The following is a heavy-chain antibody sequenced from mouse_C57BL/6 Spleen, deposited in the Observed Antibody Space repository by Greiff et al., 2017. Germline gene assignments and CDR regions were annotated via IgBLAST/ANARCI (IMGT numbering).Heavy chain of an antibody. D-gene: IGHD2-3*01. CDR1: GYTFTSYW. Sequence: VQLQQPGAELVKPGASVKLSCKASGYTFTSYWMHWVKQRPGQGLEWIGMIHPNSGSTNYNEKFKSKATLTVDKSSSTAYMQLSSLTSEDSAVYCSARGRGNGYYVDYYAMDYWGQGTSVTVSS. V-gene: IGHV1-64*01. CDR2: IHPNSGST. J-gene: IGHJ4*01. CDR3: ARGRGNGYYVDYYAMDY.